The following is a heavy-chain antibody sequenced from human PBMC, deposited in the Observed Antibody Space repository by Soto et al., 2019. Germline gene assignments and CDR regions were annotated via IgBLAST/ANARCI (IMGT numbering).Heavy chain of an antibody. CDR2: ISGNNGNT. D-gene: IGHD3-3*01. J-gene: IGHJ4*02. V-gene: IGHV1-18*01. CDR1: DYIFSNYH. Sequence: QLHLVQSGAEEKRPGDSVKVSCKASDYIFSNYHINWVRQAPGQGPEWMGSISGNNGNTQYAQMFQGRVTMTTEKSTNTVYMELRSLGSDDTAVYYCAKPGDIYEFWSGYYRTANYFDFWGQGSLVTVSS. CDR3: AKPGDIYEFWSGYYRTANYFDF.